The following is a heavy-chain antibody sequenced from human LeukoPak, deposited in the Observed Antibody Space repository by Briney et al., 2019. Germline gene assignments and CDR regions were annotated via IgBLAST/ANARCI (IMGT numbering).Heavy chain of an antibody. J-gene: IGHJ4*02. V-gene: IGHV4-59*09. CDR2: ST. CDR3: ARGPPYYYDSSGYSLYYFDY. Sequence: STNYIPSLNSLVTISVETAKNQFSLKLSSVTAADTAVYYCARGPPYYYDSSGYSLYYFDYWGQGTLVTVSS. D-gene: IGHD3-22*01.